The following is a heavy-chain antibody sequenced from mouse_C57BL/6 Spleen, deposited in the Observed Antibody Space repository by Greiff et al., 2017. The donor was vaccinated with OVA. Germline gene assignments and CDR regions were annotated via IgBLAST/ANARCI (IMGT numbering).Heavy chain of an antibody. D-gene: IGHD2-1*01. J-gene: IGHJ4*01. V-gene: IGHV1-82*01. CDR2: IYPGDGDT. CDR3: ARHGNYAMDD. CDR1: GYAFSSSW. Sequence: VQLQQSGPELVKPGASVKISCKASGYAFSSSWMNWVKQRPGKGLEWIGRIYPGDGDTNYNGKFKGKATLTADKSSSTAYMQLSSLTSEDSAVYFCARHGNYAMDDWGQGTSVTVSS.